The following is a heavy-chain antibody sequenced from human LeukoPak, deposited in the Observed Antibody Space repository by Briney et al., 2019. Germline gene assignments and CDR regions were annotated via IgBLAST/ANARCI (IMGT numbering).Heavy chain of an antibody. Sequence: ASVKVSCKASGYTFTSYDINWVRQATGQGLEWMGWMNPNSGNTGYAQKIQGRVTMTRNTSISTAYMELSSLRSEDTAVYYCATAPRIYGDYVFDYWGQGTLVTVSS. CDR3: ATAPRIYGDYVFDY. V-gene: IGHV1-8*01. CDR2: MNPNSGNT. D-gene: IGHD4-17*01. J-gene: IGHJ4*02. CDR1: GYTFTSYD.